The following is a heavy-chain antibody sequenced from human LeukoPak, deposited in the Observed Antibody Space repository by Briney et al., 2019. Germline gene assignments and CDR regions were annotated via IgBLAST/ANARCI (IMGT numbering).Heavy chain of an antibody. J-gene: IGHJ5*02. D-gene: IGHD6-13*01. CDR2: ISGSGGST. V-gene: IGHV3-23*01. CDR3: AKEKPEPSSSWRVWFDP. CDR1: GFTFSSYA. Sequence: GGSLRLSCAASGFTFSSYAMSWVRQAPGKGLEWVSAISGSGGSTYYADSVKGRFTISRDNSKNTLYLQMNSLRAEDTAVYYCAKEKPEPSSSWRVWFDPWGQGTLVTVSS.